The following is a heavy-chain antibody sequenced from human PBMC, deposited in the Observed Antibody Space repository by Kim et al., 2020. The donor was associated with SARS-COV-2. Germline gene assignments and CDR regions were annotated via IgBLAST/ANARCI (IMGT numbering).Heavy chain of an antibody. Sequence: SETLSLTCTVSGGSISSSNHYWGWIRQPPGKNLEWIGTISYSGSTPYNPSLKNRVTMSVDTSKSQFSLQLNSVIAADTAGYYCAAPSHTNCHYRFTFDIGGQVTMVTVSS. V-gene: IGHV4-39*01. J-gene: IGHJ3*02. CDR3: AAPSHTNCHYRFTFDI. D-gene: IGHD7-27*01. CDR1: GGSISSSNHY. CDR2: ISYSGST.